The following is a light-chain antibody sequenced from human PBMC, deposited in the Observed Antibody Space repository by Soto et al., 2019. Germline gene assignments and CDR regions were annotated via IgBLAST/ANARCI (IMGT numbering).Light chain of an antibody. CDR3: QHRSNCPPYT. J-gene: IGKJ2*01. V-gene: IGKV3-11*01. CDR1: QSVSSY. Sequence: EVVLTQSPATLSLSPGERATLSCRASQSVSSYLAWYQQKPGQAPRLLIYDASNRATGIPARFSGSGSGTYFTLTISSLEPEDVAVYYCQHRSNCPPYTFGQGTKLEIK. CDR2: DAS.